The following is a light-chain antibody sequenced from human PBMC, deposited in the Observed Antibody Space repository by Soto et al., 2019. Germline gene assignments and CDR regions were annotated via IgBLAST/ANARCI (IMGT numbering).Light chain of an antibody. J-gene: IGKJ5*01. CDR1: PSVTNY. V-gene: IGKV3-11*01. Sequence: EIVLTQSPATLSLSPGERATPSCRASPSVTNYLAWYQQKPGQPPRLLIYGAFNRAAGIPASFSGSGSGTDFTLTISSLEPEDSAVYYCQQRNIWPPVTFGQGTRLEIK. CDR3: QQRNIWPPVT. CDR2: GAF.